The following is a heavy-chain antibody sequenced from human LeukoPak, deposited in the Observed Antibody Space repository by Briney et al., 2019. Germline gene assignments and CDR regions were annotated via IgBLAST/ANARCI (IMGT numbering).Heavy chain of an antibody. CDR1: GGTFSSYA. Sequence: SVKVSCKASGGTFSSYAISRVRQAPGQGLEWMGGIIPIFGTANYAQKFQGRVTITADESTSTAYMELSSLRSEDTAVYYCARPRAAGSYFDYWGQGTLVTVSS. CDR3: ARPRAAGSYFDY. D-gene: IGHD6-25*01. V-gene: IGHV1-69*13. J-gene: IGHJ4*02. CDR2: IIPIFGTA.